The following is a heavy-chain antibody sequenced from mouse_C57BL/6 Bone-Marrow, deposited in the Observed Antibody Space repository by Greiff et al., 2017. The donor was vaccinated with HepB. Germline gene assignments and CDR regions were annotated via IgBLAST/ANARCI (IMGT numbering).Heavy chain of an antibody. V-gene: IGHV1-55*01. CDR3: ARDPVVDWYFDV. CDR1: GYTFTSYW. CDR2: IYPGSGST. D-gene: IGHD1-1*01. Sequence: QVQLQQSGAELVKPGASVKMSCKASGYTFTSYWITWVKQSPGQGLEWIGDIYPGSGSTNYNEKFKSKATLTVDTSSSTAYMQLSSLTSEDSAVYYCARDPVVDWYFDVWGTGTTVTVSS. J-gene: IGHJ1*03.